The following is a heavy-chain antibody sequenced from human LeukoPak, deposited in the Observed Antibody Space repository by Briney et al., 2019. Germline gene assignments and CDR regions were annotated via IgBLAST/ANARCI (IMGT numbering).Heavy chain of an antibody. CDR2: IYYNGTT. J-gene: IGHJ4*02. V-gene: IGHV4-39*01. D-gene: IGHD5-12*01. Sequence: PSETLSLTCTVSGGSISTSSYYWGWIRQPPGKGLQWIGSIYYNGTTYYNPSLKSRVIISVDTSKNQFSLTLSSVTAADTAVYYCARVTGYDWESSYDYWGQGTLVTVSS. CDR1: GGSISTSSYY. CDR3: ARVTGYDWESSYDY.